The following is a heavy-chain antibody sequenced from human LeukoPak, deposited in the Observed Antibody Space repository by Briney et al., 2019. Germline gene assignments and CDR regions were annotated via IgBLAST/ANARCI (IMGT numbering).Heavy chain of an antibody. V-gene: IGHV1-69*04. J-gene: IGHJ4*02. CDR3: ARARADILTDDY. Sequence: ASVTVSCKASGGTFSSYAISWVRQAPGQGLEWMGRIIPILGIANYAQKFQGRVTITADKSTSTAYMELRSLRSDDTAVYYCARARADILTDDYWGQGTLVTVSS. CDR2: IIPILGIA. D-gene: IGHD3-9*01. CDR1: GGTFSSYA.